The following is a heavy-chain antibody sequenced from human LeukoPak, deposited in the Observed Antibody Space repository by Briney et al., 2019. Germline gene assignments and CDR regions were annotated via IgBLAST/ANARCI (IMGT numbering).Heavy chain of an antibody. CDR3: ARHEYSGSYYGLSWFDP. Sequence: SETLSLTCTISGGSISSSGYYWGWIRQPPGKGLEWIASIYYSGSTYYNPSLKSRVTISVDTSKNQLSLKLSSLTAADTAVYYCARHEYSGSYYGLSWFDPWGQGTLVTVSS. CDR2: IYYSGST. J-gene: IGHJ5*02. D-gene: IGHD1-26*01. V-gene: IGHV4-39*01. CDR1: GGSISSSGYY.